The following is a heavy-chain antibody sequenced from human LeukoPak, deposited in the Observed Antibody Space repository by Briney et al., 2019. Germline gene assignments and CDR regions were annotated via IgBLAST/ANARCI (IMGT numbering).Heavy chain of an antibody. CDR2: INPNSGGT. CDR3: ARELYYDSSGSYRTAYYYYMDV. J-gene: IGHJ6*03. D-gene: IGHD3-22*01. CDR1: GYTFTGYY. V-gene: IGHV1-2*02. Sequence: ASVKVSCKASGYTFTGYYMYWVRQAPGQGLEWIGWINPNSGGTNYAQKFQGRVTMTRDTSISTAYMELSRLRSDDTAVYYCARELYYDSSGSYRTAYYYYMDVWGKGTTVTVSS.